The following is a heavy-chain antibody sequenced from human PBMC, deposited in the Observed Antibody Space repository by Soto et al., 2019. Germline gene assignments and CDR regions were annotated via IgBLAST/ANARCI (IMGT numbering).Heavy chain of an antibody. Sequence: GESLKISCKGSGYSFTSYWIGWVRQMPWKGLEWMGIIYPGDSDTRYSPSFQGQVTISADKSISTAYLQWSSLKASDTAMYYCARINRYSSSFFYYYGMDVWGQGTTVTVSS. CDR2: IYPGDSDT. V-gene: IGHV5-51*01. CDR1: GYSFTSYW. CDR3: ARINRYSSSFFYYYGMDV. D-gene: IGHD6-13*01. J-gene: IGHJ6*02.